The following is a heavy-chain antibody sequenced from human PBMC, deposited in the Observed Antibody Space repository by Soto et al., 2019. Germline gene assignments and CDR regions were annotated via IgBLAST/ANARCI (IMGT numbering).Heavy chain of an antibody. V-gene: IGHV3-21*01. Sequence: GGSLRLSCAASGFTFSSYSMNWVRQAPGKGLEWVSSISSSSSYIYYADSVKGRFTISRDNAKNSLYLQMNSLRAEDTAVYHCARGEDTAMVPRPDVWGQGTTVTVSS. CDR3: ARGEDTAMVPRPDV. J-gene: IGHJ6*02. D-gene: IGHD5-18*01. CDR1: GFTFSSYS. CDR2: ISSSSSYI.